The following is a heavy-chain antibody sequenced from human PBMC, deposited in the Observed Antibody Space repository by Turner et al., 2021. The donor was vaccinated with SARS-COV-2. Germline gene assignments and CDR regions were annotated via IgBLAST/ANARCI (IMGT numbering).Heavy chain of an antibody. CDR2: ISGSGGTT. Sequence: EVQLLESGGGLVQPGGSLRLSCVASGFTFGSYAMSWVRQATGKGLEWVSAISGSGGTTYYADSVKGQFTISRDNSKITLYLQMNSLRVEDTVLYYCAKDQTVATLDYYYSMDVWGKGTTVIVSS. V-gene: IGHV3-23*01. CDR1: GFTFGSYA. D-gene: IGHD4-17*01. J-gene: IGHJ6*04. CDR3: AKDQTVATLDYYYSMDV.